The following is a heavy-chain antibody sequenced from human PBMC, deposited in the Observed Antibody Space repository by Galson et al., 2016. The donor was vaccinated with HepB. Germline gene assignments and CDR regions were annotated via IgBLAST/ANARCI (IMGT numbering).Heavy chain of an antibody. CDR2: IYWNDDK. CDR3: AHSSRGWNDWYFDL. V-gene: IGHV2-5*01. D-gene: IGHD1-1*01. Sequence: PALVKPPQTLTLTCTFSGFSLSTSAVGVGWIRQPPGTALEWLALIYWNDDKRYSPSLKSRLTITKDTSNNQVVLTMTNMDPVDTATYYLAHSSRGWNDWYFDLWGRGTLVTVSS. CDR1: GFSLSTSAVG. J-gene: IGHJ2*01.